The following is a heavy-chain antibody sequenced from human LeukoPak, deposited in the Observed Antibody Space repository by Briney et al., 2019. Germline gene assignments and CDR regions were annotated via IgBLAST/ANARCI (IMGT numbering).Heavy chain of an antibody. V-gene: IGHV4-39*07. J-gene: IGHJ4*02. CDR2: IHYSGST. CDR1: GGSISSSSYY. CDR3: ARQRWLQLGYFDY. D-gene: IGHD5-24*01. Sequence: SETLSLTCTVSGGSISSSSYYWGWIRQPPGKGLEWIGSIHYSGSTNYNPSLKSRVTISVDTSKNQFSLKLSSVTAADTAVYYCARQRWLQLGYFDYWGQGTLVTVSS.